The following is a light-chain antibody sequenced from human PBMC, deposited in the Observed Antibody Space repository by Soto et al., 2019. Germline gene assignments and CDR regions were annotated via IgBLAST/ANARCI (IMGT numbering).Light chain of an antibody. J-gene: IGKJ4*01. CDR1: QSVSSN. CDR2: NAS. CDR3: PQYNNWLS. Sequence: EIVLTQSPATLSVSPGERATLSCRASQSVSSNLVLYQQKPGQAPRLLIYNASTRATGIPASFSGSGSGTEFTLTISSLQSEDFAIYFCPQYNNWLSFGGGTKVEI. V-gene: IGKV3-15*01.